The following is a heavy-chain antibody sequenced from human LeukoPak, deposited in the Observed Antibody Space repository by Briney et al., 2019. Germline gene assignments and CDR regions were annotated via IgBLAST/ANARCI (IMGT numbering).Heavy chain of an antibody. Sequence: GGSLRLSCAASGFTFSSYAMSWVRQAPGKGLEWVAFIRYDGSNKYYADSVKGRFTISRDNSKNTLYLQMNSLRAEDTAVYYCAKFNRQYCSSTGCYGGFDYWGQGTLVTVSS. CDR2: IRYDGSNK. CDR3: AKFNRQYCSSTGCYGGFDY. J-gene: IGHJ4*02. CDR1: GFTFSSYA. V-gene: IGHV3-30*02. D-gene: IGHD2-2*01.